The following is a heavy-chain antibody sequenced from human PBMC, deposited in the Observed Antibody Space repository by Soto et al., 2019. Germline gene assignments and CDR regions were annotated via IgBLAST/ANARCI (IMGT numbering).Heavy chain of an antibody. V-gene: IGHV4-34*01. CDR3: ARGLRIVIVVGVAATGNWFDP. D-gene: IGHD2-15*01. CDR1: GGSFSGYY. J-gene: IGHJ5*02. Sequence: PSETLSLTCTVYGGSFSGYYWSWIRQPPGKALEWIGEINHSGSTNYNPSLKSRVTISVDTSKNQFSLKLSSVTAADTAVYYCARGLRIVIVVGVAATGNWFDPWGQGTLVTVSS. CDR2: INHSGST.